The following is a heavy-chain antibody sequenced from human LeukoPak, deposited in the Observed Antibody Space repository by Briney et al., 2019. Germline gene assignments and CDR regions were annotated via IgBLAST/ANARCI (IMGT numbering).Heavy chain of an antibody. CDR3: ARVPSGITGTTGDY. CDR1: GGSISSYY. D-gene: IGHD1-7*01. CDR2: IYYSGST. V-gene: IGHV4-59*01. J-gene: IGHJ4*02. Sequence: PSETLSLTCTVSGGSISSYYWSWIRQPPGQGLEWIGYIYYSGSTNYNPSLKRRVTISVDTSKNQFSLKLSSVTAADTAVYYCARVPSGITGTTGDYWGQGTLVTVSS.